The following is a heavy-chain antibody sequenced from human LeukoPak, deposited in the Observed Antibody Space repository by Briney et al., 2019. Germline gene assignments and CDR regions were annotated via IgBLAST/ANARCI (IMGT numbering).Heavy chain of an antibody. D-gene: IGHD6-6*01. V-gene: IGHV1-46*01. CDR1: GYTFTSYG. CDR2: INPSGGST. J-gene: IGHJ4*02. CDR3: ARVGPYSSSSQGFDY. Sequence: GASVKVSCKASGYTFTSYGISWVRQAPGQGLEWMGIINPSGGSTSYAQKFQGRVTMTRDMSTSTVYMELSSLRSEDTAVYYCARVGPYSSSSQGFDYWGQGTLVTVSS.